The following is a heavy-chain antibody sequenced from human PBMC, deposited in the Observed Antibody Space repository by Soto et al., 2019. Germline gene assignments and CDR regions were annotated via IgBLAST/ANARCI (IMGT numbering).Heavy chain of an antibody. Sequence: GGSLRLSCAASGFTFSTYWMSWVRQAPGKGLQWVANIKPDGGEKWYVDSVRGRFTISRDNVKNSLYLQMNNVRAEDTAVYYCARGDFYDSSAFDIWGQGTMVTVSS. D-gene: IGHD3-22*01. CDR1: GFTFSTYW. CDR2: IKPDGGEK. J-gene: IGHJ3*02. V-gene: IGHV3-7*04. CDR3: ARGDFYDSSAFDI.